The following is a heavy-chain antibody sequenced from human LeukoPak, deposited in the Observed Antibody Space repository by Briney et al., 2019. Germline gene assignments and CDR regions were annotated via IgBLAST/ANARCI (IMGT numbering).Heavy chain of an antibody. Sequence: ASVKVSCKASGYTFTSYGISWVRPAPGQGLEWMGWISAYNGNTNYAQKVQGRVTMTLDTSTSTAYMELRSLKSDDTAVYYCARDGAAAGEFDYWGQGTLVTVSS. CDR2: ISAYNGNT. J-gene: IGHJ4*02. CDR1: GYTFTSYG. CDR3: ARDGAAAGEFDY. D-gene: IGHD6-13*01. V-gene: IGHV1-18*01.